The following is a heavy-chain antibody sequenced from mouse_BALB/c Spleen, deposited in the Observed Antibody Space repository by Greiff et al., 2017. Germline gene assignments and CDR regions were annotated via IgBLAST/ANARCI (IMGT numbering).Heavy chain of an antibody. D-gene: IGHD1-1*01. Sequence: QVQLQQSGAELAKPGASVKMSCKASGYTFTSYWMHWVKQRPGQGLEWIGYINPSTGYTEYNQKFKDKATLTADKSSSTAYMQLSSLTSEDSAVYYCARRSDSSLDDWGQGTTLTVSS. J-gene: IGHJ2*01. CDR2: INPSTGYT. CDR1: GYTFTSYW. V-gene: IGHV1-7*01. CDR3: ARRSDSSLDD.